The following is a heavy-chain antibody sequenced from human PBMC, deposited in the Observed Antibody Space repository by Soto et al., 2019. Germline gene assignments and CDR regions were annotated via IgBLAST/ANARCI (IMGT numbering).Heavy chain of an antibody. J-gene: IGHJ3*02. V-gene: IGHV1-69*02. Sequence: SVKVSCKASGCTFSSYTISWVRQAPGQGLEWMGRIIPNNGKTNYAQNFQGRVTITTDKSTSTAYKELRSLRSDDTAVYYCASLSGDWSSYSCDAGPDAFDIWGQGTMVTVSS. CDR1: GCTFSSYT. CDR3: ASLSGDWSSYSCDAGPDAFDI. CDR2: IIPNNGKT. D-gene: IGHD2-2*01.